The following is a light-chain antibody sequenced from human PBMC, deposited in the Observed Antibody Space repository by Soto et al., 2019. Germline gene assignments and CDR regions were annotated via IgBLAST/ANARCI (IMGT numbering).Light chain of an antibody. CDR1: QSVLYSPNNKNY. CDR3: QHYYSTPLT. Sequence: DIVMTQSPDSLAVSLGERATINCKSSQSVLYSPNNKNYLAWYQQKPGQPPKLLIYWPSTRASGVPDRFSGSASWTDFTHPIPSLQAADVALYYCQHYYSTPLTVGGGTKV. V-gene: IGKV4-1*01. J-gene: IGKJ4*01. CDR2: WPS.